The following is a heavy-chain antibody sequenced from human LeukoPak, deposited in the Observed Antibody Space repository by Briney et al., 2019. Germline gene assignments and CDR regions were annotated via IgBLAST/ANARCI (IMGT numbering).Heavy chain of an antibody. CDR2: IISSSSTI. J-gene: IGHJ4*02. CDR3: ARDRIITMVRGVYYFDY. D-gene: IGHD3-10*01. V-gene: IGHV3-48*04. CDR1: GFTFSSYS. Sequence: GGSLRLSCAASGFTFSSYSMNWVRQAPGKGLEWVSYIISSSSTIHYADSVKGRFTISRDNAKNSLYLQMNSLRAEDTAVYYCARDRIITMVRGVYYFDYWGQGTLVTVSS.